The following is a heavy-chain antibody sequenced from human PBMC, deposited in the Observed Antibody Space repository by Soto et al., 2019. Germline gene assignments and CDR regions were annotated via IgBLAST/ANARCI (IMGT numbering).Heavy chain of an antibody. J-gene: IGHJ4*02. D-gene: IGHD5-12*01. V-gene: IGHV1-69*08. CDR2: IIPMFGST. CDR3: ATPSGLLGQYSALPDN. CDR1: GGTFSHST. Sequence: GASWKVSCKESGGTFSHSTVAWVRQAPGHRPEWMGMIIPMFGSTNSAQKFRDRVTFSADTYTNTAYMELSSLRSEDTAVYYCATPSGLLGQYSALPDNWGQGTLVTVSS.